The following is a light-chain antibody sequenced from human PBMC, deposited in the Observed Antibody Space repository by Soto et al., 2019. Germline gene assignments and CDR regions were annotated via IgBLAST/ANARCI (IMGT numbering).Light chain of an antibody. V-gene: IGLV2-14*01. Sequence: QSALTQPASVSGSPGQSITISCTGTSSDVGGYNYVSWYQQHPGKAPTLMIYDVSNRPSGVSNRFSGSKSGNTASRTISGLQAEDEADYYCSSYTSSSTVVFGGGTKLTVL. CDR1: SSDVGGYNY. CDR2: DVS. CDR3: SSYTSSSTVV. J-gene: IGLJ2*01.